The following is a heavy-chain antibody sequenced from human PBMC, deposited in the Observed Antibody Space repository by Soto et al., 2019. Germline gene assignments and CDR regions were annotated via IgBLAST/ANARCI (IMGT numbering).Heavy chain of an antibody. V-gene: IGHV1-2*02. Sequence: QVQLVQSGAEVRKPGASVKVSCNVTGYTFSGHYLHWVRQAPGQGLEWMGWINPKSGGTNYAQKFQDRVTMTADTSVSAASMELTSLRYGDTAVFYCVRGLYSSPAYFFDSWGQGTLVTVSS. CDR2: INPKSGGT. CDR1: GYTFSGHY. D-gene: IGHD6-13*01. J-gene: IGHJ4*02. CDR3: VRGLYSSPAYFFDS.